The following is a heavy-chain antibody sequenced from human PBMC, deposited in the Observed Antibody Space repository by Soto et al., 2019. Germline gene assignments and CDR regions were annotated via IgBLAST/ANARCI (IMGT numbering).Heavy chain of an antibody. Sequence: ASAKVSFKTSGYTFTEYGISWFRQAPGQGLEWMGWISPYNGKTNYIQEFQDRVTITTDTSSTTVYMDLRTLKSDDTAIYFCARADYGDTKIYSFDHWGQGTLVTVSS. CDR3: ARADYGDTKIYSFDH. J-gene: IGHJ4*02. CDR2: ISPYNGKT. V-gene: IGHV1-18*01. D-gene: IGHD4-17*01. CDR1: GYTFTEYG.